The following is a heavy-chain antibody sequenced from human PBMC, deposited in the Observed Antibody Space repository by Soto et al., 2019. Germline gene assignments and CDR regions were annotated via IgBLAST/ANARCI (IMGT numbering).Heavy chain of an antibody. Sequence: ASVKVSCKASGYTFTSYDINWVRQATGQGLEWMGWMNPNSGNTGYAQKFQGRVTMTRNTSISTAYMELSSLRSEDTAVYYCARGRRVPTRRYSGFDGKPYYYYMDVWGKGTTVTVSS. CDR2: MNPNSGNT. CDR1: GYTFTSYD. J-gene: IGHJ6*03. V-gene: IGHV1-8*01. CDR3: ARGRRVPTRRYSGFDGKPYYYYMDV. D-gene: IGHD5-12*01.